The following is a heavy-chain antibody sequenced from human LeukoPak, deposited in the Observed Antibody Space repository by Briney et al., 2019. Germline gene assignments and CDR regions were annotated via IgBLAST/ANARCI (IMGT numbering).Heavy chain of an antibody. D-gene: IGHD3-9*01. V-gene: IGHV3-30-3*01. CDR1: GFTFSSYA. CDR2: ISYDGSNK. Sequence: GSLRLSCAASGFTFSSYAMHWVRQAPGKGLEWVAVISYDGSNKYYADSVKGRFTISRDNSKNTLYLQMNSLRAEDTAVYYCARVEACQYYDILSEGFDYWGQGTLVTVSS. CDR3: ARVEACQYYDILSEGFDY. J-gene: IGHJ4*02.